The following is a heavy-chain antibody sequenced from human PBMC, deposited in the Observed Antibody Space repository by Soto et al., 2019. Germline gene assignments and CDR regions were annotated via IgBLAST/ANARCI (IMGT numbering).Heavy chain of an antibody. CDR3: ARNLATGGGSAGFDY. D-gene: IGHD1-1*01. CDR1: GDTFTANY. J-gene: IGHJ4*02. Sequence: GASVQVSCKASGDTFTANYIHWVRQAPGQGFERMGWINPKSGGTNDPQQFQGGVTMNRDTSVSAVYMTLTRLSSHATAGYICARNLATGGGSAGFDYWGQGTLVTVSS. CDR2: INPKSGGT. V-gene: IGHV1-2*02.